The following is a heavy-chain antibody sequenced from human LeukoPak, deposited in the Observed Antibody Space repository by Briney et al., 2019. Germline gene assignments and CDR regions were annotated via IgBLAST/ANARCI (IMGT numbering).Heavy chain of an antibody. CDR1: GFTFSNYG. Sequence: GRSLRLSCAASGFTFSNYGMHWVRQGPGKGREGVAVIGYDGSNQYYADSVKGRFTISRDNSRNTVYLQMNSLRAEDTAMYYCAKEYSSGYSDYWGQGTLVTVSS. CDR3: AKEYSSGYSDY. V-gene: IGHV3-30*18. CDR2: IGYDGSNQ. J-gene: IGHJ4*02. D-gene: IGHD6-19*01.